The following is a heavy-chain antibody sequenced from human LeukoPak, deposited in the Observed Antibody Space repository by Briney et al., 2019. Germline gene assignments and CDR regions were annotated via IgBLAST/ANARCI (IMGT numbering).Heavy chain of an antibody. Sequence: GGSLRLSCAASGFTFSSYAMSWVRQAPGKGLEWVSAISGSGGSTYYADSVKGRFTISRDNSKNTLYLQMNSLRAEDTAVYYCAKVDSSSWFIYYYYYMDVWGKGTTVTTSS. CDR1: GFTFSSYA. J-gene: IGHJ6*03. CDR2: ISGSGGST. D-gene: IGHD6-13*01. CDR3: AKVDSSSWFIYYYYYMDV. V-gene: IGHV3-23*01.